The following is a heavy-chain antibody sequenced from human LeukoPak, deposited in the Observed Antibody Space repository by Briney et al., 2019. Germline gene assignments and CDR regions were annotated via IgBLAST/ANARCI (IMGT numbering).Heavy chain of an antibody. J-gene: IGHJ4*02. CDR1: GGSISDYY. CDR2: IYYSGGT. CDR3: ARGLYYDILTGYSSLYYFDY. D-gene: IGHD3-9*01. V-gene: IGHV4-59*12. Sequence: SETLSLTCSVSGGSISDYYWSWIRQPPGRGLEWIGFIYYSGGTNYNPSLKSRVTISVDTSKNQFSLKLSSVTAADTAVYYCARGLYYDILTGYSSLYYFDYWGQGTLVTVSS.